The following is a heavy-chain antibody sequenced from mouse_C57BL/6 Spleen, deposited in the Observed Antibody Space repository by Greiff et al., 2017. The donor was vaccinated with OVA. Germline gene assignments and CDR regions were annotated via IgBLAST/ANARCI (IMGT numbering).Heavy chain of an antibody. CDR2: ISSGSSTN. V-gene: IGHV5-17*01. Sequence: EVKLMESGGGLVKPGGSLKLSCAASGFTFSDYGMHWVRQAPEKGLEWVAYISSGSSTNYYADTVKGRFTISRDNAKNTLFLQMTSLRSEDTAMYYCARPTGPGTYFDYWGQGTTLTVSS. CDR1: GFTFSDYG. D-gene: IGHD4-1*02. CDR3: ARPTGPGTYFDY. J-gene: IGHJ2*01.